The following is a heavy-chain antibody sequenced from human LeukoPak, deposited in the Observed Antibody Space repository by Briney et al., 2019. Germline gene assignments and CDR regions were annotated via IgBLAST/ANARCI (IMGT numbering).Heavy chain of an antibody. Sequence: GRSLRLSCAASGFXFSSYGIHWVRQAPGKGLEWVALIGYDGTNEYYADSVKGRFTISRDNSKNTLYLQMKSLRAEDTAVYYCARDFYCSRTSCYAPSFDYWGQGTLVTVSS. CDR3: ARDFYCSRTSCYAPSFDY. V-gene: IGHV3-33*01. CDR1: GFXFSSYG. CDR2: IGYDGTNE. D-gene: IGHD2-2*01. J-gene: IGHJ4*02.